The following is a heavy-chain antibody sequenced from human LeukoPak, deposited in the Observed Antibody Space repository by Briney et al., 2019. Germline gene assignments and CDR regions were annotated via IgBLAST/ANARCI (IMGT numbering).Heavy chain of an antibody. V-gene: IGHV3-30*18. Sequence: GGSLRLSCAASGFTFSSYGMHWVRQAPGKGLEWVAVISYDGSNKYYADSVKGRFTISRDNSKNTLYLQMNSLRAEDTAVYYCAKDLRATPGGTVVVITDYYYYYGMDVWGQGTTVTVSS. D-gene: IGHD3-22*01. CDR1: GFTFSSYG. CDR3: AKDLRATPGGTVVVITDYYYYYGMDV. CDR2: ISYDGSNK. J-gene: IGHJ6*02.